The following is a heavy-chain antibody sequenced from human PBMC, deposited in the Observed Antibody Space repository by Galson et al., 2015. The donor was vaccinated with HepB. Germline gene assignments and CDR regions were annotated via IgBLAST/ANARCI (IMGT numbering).Heavy chain of an antibody. J-gene: IGHJ4*02. CDR2: ISSSSTSI. CDR3: ARRIDS. CDR1: GFTFSPYD. V-gene: IGHV3-48*01. Sequence: SLRLSCAASGFTFSPYDMNWVRQAPGKGLEWISFISSSSTSIYYADSVKGRFTISRDNAKSTLYLQLNNLRAEDTAVYYCARRIDSWVQGTLVTVSS.